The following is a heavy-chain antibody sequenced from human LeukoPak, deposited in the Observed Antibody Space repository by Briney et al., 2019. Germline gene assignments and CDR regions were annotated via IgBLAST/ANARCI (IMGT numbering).Heavy chain of an antibody. CDR2: INPSGGST. Sequence: ASVKVSCKASGYTFTSYYMHWVRQAPGQGLEWMGIINPSGGSTSYAQKFQGRVTMTRDTSTSTVYMELSSLRSEDTAVYYCARAYGSVSYTLLFFDYWGQGTLVTVSS. J-gene: IGHJ4*02. CDR1: GYTFTSYY. CDR3: ARAYGSVSYTLLFFDY. V-gene: IGHV1-46*01. D-gene: IGHD3-10*01.